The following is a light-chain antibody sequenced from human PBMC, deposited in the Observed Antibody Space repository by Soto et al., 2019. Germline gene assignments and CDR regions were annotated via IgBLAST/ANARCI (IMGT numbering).Light chain of an antibody. J-gene: IGKJ4*01. CDR3: QHYYSYPLT. V-gene: IGKV1-8*01. Sequence: AIRMTQSPSSFSASTGDRVTITCRASQGISSYLAWYQQKPGKAPKLLIYAASTLQCGVPSRFSGSESGTDFTLTISCLQSEDFATYYCQHYYSYPLTFGGGTNVEIK. CDR1: QGISSY. CDR2: AAS.